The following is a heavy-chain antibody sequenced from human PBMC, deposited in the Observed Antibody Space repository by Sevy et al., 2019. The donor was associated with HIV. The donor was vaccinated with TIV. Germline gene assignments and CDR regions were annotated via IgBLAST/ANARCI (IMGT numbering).Heavy chain of an antibody. V-gene: IGHV3-23*01. CDR3: AKDPTSAFYGDLPN. Sequence: GGSMRLSCAASGFTFSSYAMSWVRQAPGKGLEWVSAISGSGGSTYYADSVKGRFTISRDNSKNTLYLQMNSLRAEDTAVYYCAKDPTSAFYGDLPNWGQGTLVTVSS. J-gene: IGHJ4*02. CDR1: GFTFSSYA. D-gene: IGHD4-17*01. CDR2: ISGSGGST.